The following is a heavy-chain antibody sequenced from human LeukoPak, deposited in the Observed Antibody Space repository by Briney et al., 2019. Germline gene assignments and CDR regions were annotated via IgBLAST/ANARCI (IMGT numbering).Heavy chain of an antibody. CDR1: GGSIRSYY. CDR3: ARDREPYYFDF. CDR2: IYYSGST. J-gene: IGHJ4*02. D-gene: IGHD1-14*01. V-gene: IGHV4-59*01. Sequence: SETLSLTCTVSGGSIRSYYWSWIRQPPGKGLEWIGYIYYSGSTNYNPSLKSRVTMSIDTSKNQFSLKLTSVTAADTAVYYCARDREPYYFDFWGQGTLVTVSS.